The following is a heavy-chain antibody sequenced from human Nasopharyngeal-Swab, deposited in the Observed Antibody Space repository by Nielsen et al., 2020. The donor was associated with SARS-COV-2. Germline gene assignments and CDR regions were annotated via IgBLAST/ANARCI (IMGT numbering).Heavy chain of an antibody. CDR3: AKDKPVVPAAFVPNAFDI. Sequence: WIRQTPVKGLEWVAVIWYDGSNKYYADSVKGRFTISRDNSKNTLYLQMNSLRAEDTAVYYCAKDKPVVPAAFVPNAFDIWGQGTMVTVSS. V-gene: IGHV3-33*06. D-gene: IGHD2-2*01. CDR2: IWYDGSNK. J-gene: IGHJ3*02.